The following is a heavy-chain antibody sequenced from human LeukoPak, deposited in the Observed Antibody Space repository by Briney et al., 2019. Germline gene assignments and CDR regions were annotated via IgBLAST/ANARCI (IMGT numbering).Heavy chain of an antibody. CDR2: ISSSSSYI. CDR1: GFTFSSYS. CDR3: ARDGPGGYGMDV. Sequence: AGGSLRLSCAASGFTFSSYSMTWVRQAPGKGLEWVSSISSSSSYIYYADSVKGRFTISRDNAKNSLYLQMNSLRAEDTAMYYCARDGPGGYGMDVWGQGTTVTVSS. J-gene: IGHJ6*02. D-gene: IGHD3-10*01. V-gene: IGHV3-21*01.